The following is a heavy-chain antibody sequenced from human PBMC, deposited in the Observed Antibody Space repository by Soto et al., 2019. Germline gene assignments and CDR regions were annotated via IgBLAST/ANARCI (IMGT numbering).Heavy chain of an antibody. Sequence: PGGSLRLFCAASGFTFSSYTMTWVRQAPGKGLEWVSSISASSTYIYYADSLKGRFTISRDNAKNSLYLQMNSLRADDTAVYYCARDFSDYDLFDYWGQGTLVTVSS. V-gene: IGHV3-21*01. CDR2: ISASSTYI. D-gene: IGHD5-12*01. J-gene: IGHJ4*02. CDR1: GFTFSSYT. CDR3: ARDFSDYDLFDY.